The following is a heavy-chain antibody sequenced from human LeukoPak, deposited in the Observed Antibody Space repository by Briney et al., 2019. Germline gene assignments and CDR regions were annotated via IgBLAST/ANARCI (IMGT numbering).Heavy chain of an antibody. J-gene: IGHJ4*02. CDR1: GFTFSSNW. D-gene: IGHD6-19*01. V-gene: IGHV3-74*01. CDR2: INSDGSST. CDR3: ARRGAVAGTEDY. Sequence: PGGSLRLSCAASGFTFSSNWMHWVRQAPGKGLVWVSRINSDGSSTSYADSVKGRFTISRDNAKNTLYLQMNSLRAEDTAVYYCARRGAVAGTEDYWGQGTLVTVSS.